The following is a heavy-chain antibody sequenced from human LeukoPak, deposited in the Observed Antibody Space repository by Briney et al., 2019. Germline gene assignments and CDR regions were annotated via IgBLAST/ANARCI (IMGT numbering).Heavy chain of an antibody. D-gene: IGHD3-3*01. Sequence: GGSLRLSCAASGFTFSSYAMSWVRQAPGKGLEWVSAISGSGGSTYYADSVKGRFTISRDNSKNTLYLQMNNLRAEDTAVYYCAKVLAFTIFGAMDYWGQGTLVTVSS. CDR3: AKVLAFTIFGAMDY. CDR2: ISGSGGST. V-gene: IGHV3-23*01. CDR1: GFTFSSYA. J-gene: IGHJ4*02.